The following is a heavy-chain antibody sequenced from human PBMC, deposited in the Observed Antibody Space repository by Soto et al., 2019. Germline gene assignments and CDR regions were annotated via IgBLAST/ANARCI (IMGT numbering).Heavy chain of an antibody. CDR3: ARYGSGSPGGFDP. CDR1: GFTFSSYG. D-gene: IGHD3-10*01. J-gene: IGHJ5*02. Sequence: GGSLRLSCAASGFTFSSYGMHWVRQAPGKGLEWVAVIWYDGSNKYYADSVKGRFTISRDNSKNKLYLQMNSLRAEDTAVYYCARYGSGSPGGFDPWGQGTLVTVSS. CDR2: IWYDGSNK. V-gene: IGHV3-33*01.